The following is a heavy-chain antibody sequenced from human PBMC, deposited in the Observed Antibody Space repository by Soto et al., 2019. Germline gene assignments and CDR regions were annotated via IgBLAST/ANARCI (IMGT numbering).Heavy chain of an antibody. CDR2: IYESGIT. Sequence: SETLSLTCSVSAYSVSNDSYWGWFRQPPGRGLEWITSIYESGITYYNPSLKSRVTISVNTSKTHFSLKLSSVTAADTAVYCCATKGGQLSSYYFDYWGPGALVTVSS. J-gene: IGHJ4*02. CDR3: ATKGGQLSSYYFDY. V-gene: IGHV4-38-2*01. CDR1: AYSVSNDSY. D-gene: IGHD1-1*01.